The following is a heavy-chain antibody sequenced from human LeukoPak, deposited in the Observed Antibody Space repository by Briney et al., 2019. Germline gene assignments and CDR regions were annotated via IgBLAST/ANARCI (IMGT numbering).Heavy chain of an antibody. CDR3: ARRLRLKNPGGDAFDT. Sequence: PSETLSLTCSVSGDSINNYYWNWIRQSPGKGLEWIGYIYYSGSTRYNPSLQSRITMSIGTSKTQFSLKLDSVTAADTAVYYCARRLRLKNPGGDAFDTWGQGTVVTVSS. CDR1: GDSINNYY. CDR2: IYYSGST. V-gene: IGHV4-59*08. D-gene: IGHD5/OR15-5a*01. J-gene: IGHJ3*02.